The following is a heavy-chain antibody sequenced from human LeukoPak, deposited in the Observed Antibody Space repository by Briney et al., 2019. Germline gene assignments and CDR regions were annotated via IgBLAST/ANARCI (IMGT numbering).Heavy chain of an antibody. Sequence: EASVKVSCKASGGTFSSYAISWVRQAPGQGLEWMGGISPIFGTANYAQKFRGRVTITTDESTSTAYMELSSLRSEDTAVYYCARACPGGITYYDFWSGFAFDIWGQGTMVTVSS. CDR1: GGTFSSYA. V-gene: IGHV1-69*05. CDR3: ARACPGGITYYDFWSGFAFDI. J-gene: IGHJ3*02. D-gene: IGHD3-3*01. CDR2: ISPIFGTA.